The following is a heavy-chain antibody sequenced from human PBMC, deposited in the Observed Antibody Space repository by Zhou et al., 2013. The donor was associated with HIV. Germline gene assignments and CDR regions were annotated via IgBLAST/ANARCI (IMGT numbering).Heavy chain of an antibody. Sequence: QVQLVQSGAEVKKPGASVKVSCRASGYTISDNYMHWVRQAPGQGLEWMGWINPHSGGTNYAQKFQGRVTMTRDTSLNTAYMELTRLRSDDTAVYYCARVVGYGGNQYFDYWGQGTLVTVSS. CDR2: INPHSGGT. D-gene: IGHD4-17*01. CDR3: ARVVGYGGNQYFDY. V-gene: IGHV1-2*02. J-gene: IGHJ4*02. CDR1: GYTISDNY.